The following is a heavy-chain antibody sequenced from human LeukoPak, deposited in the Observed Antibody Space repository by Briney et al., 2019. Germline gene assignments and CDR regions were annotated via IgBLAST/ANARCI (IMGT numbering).Heavy chain of an antibody. V-gene: IGHV4-39*01. D-gene: IGHD2-2*01. J-gene: IGHJ4*02. CDR1: GGSISSSTYY. Sequence: PSETLSLTCTVSGGSISSSTYYWGWIRQPPGTGLEWIGSIYYSGHIYYNPSLKSRVTMSVDTSKNQFSLKLSSVTAADTAVYYCARRNIVAIPAAMGYFDYWGQGTLVTVSS. CDR2: IYYSGHI. CDR3: ARRNIVAIPAAMGYFDY.